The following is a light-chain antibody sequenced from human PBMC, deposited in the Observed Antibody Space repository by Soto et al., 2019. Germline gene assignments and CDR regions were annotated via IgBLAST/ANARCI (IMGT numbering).Light chain of an antibody. CDR2: DAS. CDR1: QSIGLA. Sequence: EIVLTQSPATLSLSPGERATLSCRASQSIGLAIAWYQHKPGQAPRRLMFDASQRATGIPARFRGSGSGTDFTLSISSLEPEDFAVYYCQQRTDRPPWTFGQGTKVESK. V-gene: IGKV3-11*01. CDR3: QQRTDRPPWT. J-gene: IGKJ1*01.